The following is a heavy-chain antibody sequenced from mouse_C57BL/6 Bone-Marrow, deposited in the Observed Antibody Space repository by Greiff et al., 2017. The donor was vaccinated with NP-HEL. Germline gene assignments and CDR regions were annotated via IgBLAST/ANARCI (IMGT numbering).Heavy chain of an antibody. V-gene: IGHV1-72*01. CDR2: IYPNSGGT. J-gene: IGHJ1*03. Sequence: QVQLQQPGAELVKPGASVKLSCKASGYTFTSYWMHWVKQRPGRGLEWIGRIYPNSGGTKYNEKFKSKATLTVDKPSSTAYMQLSSLTSEDSAVYYCARETTVVDWYFDVWGTGTTVTVSS. D-gene: IGHD1-1*01. CDR3: ARETTVVDWYFDV. CDR1: GYTFTSYW.